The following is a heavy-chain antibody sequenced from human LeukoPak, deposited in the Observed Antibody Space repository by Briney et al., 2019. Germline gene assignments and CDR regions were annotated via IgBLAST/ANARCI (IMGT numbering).Heavy chain of an antibody. CDR2: ISSSSYI. Sequence: GGSLRLSRAASGFTFSSYSMNWVRQAPGKGLEWVSSISSSSYIYYADSVKGRFTISRDNAKNSLYLQMNSLRAEDTAVYYCARPAYSSGWYENYYYYYYMDVWGKGTTVTVSS. CDR3: ARPAYSSGWYENYYYYYYMDV. D-gene: IGHD6-19*01. V-gene: IGHV3-21*01. CDR1: GFTFSSYS. J-gene: IGHJ6*03.